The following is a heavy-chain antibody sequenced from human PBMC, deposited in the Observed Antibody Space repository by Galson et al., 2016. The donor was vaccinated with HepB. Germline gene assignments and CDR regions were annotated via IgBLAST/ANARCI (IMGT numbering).Heavy chain of an antibody. CDR2: SWYDETKE. J-gene: IGHJ5*02. Sequence: SLRLSCAASGFSFRIYGIHWVRQAPGQGLQWVAVSWYDETKEFCAEFEGRVTISLDRSTTSISLKLTSVTAADTGLYFCARGRAGFQVPLAPWGLGTLVTVTS. CDR3: ARGRAGFQVPLAP. V-gene: IGHV3-33*02. CDR1: GFSFRIYG.